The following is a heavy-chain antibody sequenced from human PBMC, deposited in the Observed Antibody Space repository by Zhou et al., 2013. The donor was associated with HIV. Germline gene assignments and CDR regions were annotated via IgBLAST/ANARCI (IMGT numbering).Heavy chain of an antibody. CDR3: ARDGRTVGY. Sequence: QVHLVQSENEVKKPGASVKVSCKASGYTFTSYGINWIRQAPGQGLEWMGRINPNSGGTNYAQKFQGRVTMTRDTSISTAYMELSRLRSDDTAVYYCARDGRTVGYWGQGTLVTVSS. V-gene: IGHV1-2*02. CDR2: INPNSGGT. D-gene: IGHD4-17*01. CDR1: GYTFTSYG. J-gene: IGHJ4*02.